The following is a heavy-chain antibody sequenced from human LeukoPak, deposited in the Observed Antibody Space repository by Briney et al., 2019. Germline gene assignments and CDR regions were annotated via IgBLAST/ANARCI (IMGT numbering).Heavy chain of an antibody. CDR1: VYTFTNYG. CDR2: VSGYSGNT. Sequence: ASVKVSCKASVYTFTNYGISWVRQAPGQGLEWMGWVSGYSGNTNYVQKLQGRVTMTTDTSTSTAYMELRSLRSDDTAVYYCARGTLRFDFDYWGQGTLVTVSS. J-gene: IGHJ4*02. D-gene: IGHD3-16*01. CDR3: ARGTLRFDFDY. V-gene: IGHV1-18*01.